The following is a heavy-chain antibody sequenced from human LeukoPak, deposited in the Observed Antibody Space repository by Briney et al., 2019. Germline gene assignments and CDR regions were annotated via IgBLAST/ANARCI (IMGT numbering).Heavy chain of an antibody. D-gene: IGHD1-26*01. CDR1: GGSISSYY. CDR3: ARDPIVGATK. Sequence: SETLSLTCTVSGGSISSYYWSWIRQPPGKGLEWIGYIYYSGSTNYNPSLKSRVTISVDTSKNQFSLKLSSVTAADTAVYYCARDPIVGATKWGQGTLVTVSS. CDR2: IYYSGST. J-gene: IGHJ4*02. V-gene: IGHV4-59*01.